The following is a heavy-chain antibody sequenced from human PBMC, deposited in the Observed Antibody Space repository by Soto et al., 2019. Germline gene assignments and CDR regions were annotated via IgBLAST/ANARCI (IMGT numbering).Heavy chain of an antibody. Sequence: QVQLVQSGAEVKKPGSSVKVSCKASGGTFSSYTISWVRQAPGQGLEWMGRIIPILGIANYAQKFQGRVTITADNPPSAAYMSLSSLISEATVVYYCAWAPEGYESSGYSLSDAFDIWGQGTMVTVSS. CDR3: AWAPEGYESSGYSLSDAFDI. J-gene: IGHJ3*02. D-gene: IGHD3-22*01. CDR2: IIPILGIA. V-gene: IGHV1-69*02. CDR1: GGTFSSYT.